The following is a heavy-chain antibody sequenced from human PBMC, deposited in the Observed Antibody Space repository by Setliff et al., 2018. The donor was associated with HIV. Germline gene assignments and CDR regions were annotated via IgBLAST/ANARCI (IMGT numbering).Heavy chain of an antibody. CDR2: INHDRTT. CDR3: ARGSRQLTIFGVVFKTNYYFMDV. V-gene: IGHV4-34*01. Sequence: SETLSLTCAVYGGSFSGYYWSWIRQPPGQGLEWIAEINHDRTTNYNPSLKSRVAISADTSKNQFYLTLNSVTAADTAVYYCARGSRQLTIFGVVFKTNYYFMDVWGKGTAVTVSS. J-gene: IGHJ6*03. CDR1: GGSFSGYY. D-gene: IGHD3-3*01.